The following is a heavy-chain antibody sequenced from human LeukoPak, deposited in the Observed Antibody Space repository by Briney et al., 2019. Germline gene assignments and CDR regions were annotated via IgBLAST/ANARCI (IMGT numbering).Heavy chain of an antibody. V-gene: IGHV3-11*01. J-gene: IGHJ5*02. CDR1: GFTFSDYY. CDR2: ISSSGSSI. CDR3: ASELVNWFDL. Sequence: GGSLRLSCAASGFTFSDYYMSWFRQAPGKGLEWVSYISSSGSSIYYADSVKGRFTISRDNAKNSLYLQMNSLRAEDTAVCYCASELVNWFDLWGQGTLVTVSS. D-gene: IGHD3-9*01.